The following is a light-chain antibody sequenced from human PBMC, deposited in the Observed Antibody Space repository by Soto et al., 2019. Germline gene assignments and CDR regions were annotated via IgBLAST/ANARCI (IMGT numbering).Light chain of an antibody. J-gene: IGLJ2*01. CDR2: YND. V-gene: IGLV1-40*01. CDR3: QSYDSSLSGHVV. Sequence: QSVLTQPPSVSGAPGQRVTISCTGSSPNLGSGFDVQWYQQLPGTAPKLLIYYNDNRPSGVPDRFSGSKSGTSASLAITGLQADDEADYYCQSYDSSLSGHVVFGGGTKLTVL. CDR1: SPNLGSGFD.